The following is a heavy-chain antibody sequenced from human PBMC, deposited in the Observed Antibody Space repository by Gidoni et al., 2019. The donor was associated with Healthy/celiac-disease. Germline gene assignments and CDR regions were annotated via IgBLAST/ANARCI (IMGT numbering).Heavy chain of an antibody. J-gene: IGHJ4*02. D-gene: IGHD6-13*01. CDR2: IYYSGST. V-gene: IGHV4-59*01. CDR1: GGSISSYY. CDR3: ARGEGGHSRPHDY. Sequence: QVQLQESGPGLVKPSETLSLTCTVSGGSISSYYWSWIRQPPGKGLEWIGYIYYSGSTNYNPSLKSRVTISVDTSKNQFSLKLSSVTAADTAVYYCARGEGGHSRPHDYWGQGTLVTVSS.